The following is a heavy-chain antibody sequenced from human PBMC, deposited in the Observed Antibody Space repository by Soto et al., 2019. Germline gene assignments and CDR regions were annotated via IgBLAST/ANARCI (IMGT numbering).Heavy chain of an antibody. CDR1: GFTFSSYA. CDR2: ISGSGGST. D-gene: IGHD4-4*01. CDR3: AKARSNYTYYYYYYGMDV. V-gene: IGHV3-23*01. J-gene: IGHJ6*02. Sequence: PGGSLRLSCAASGFTFSSYAMSWVRQAPGKGLEWVSAISGSGGSTYYADSVKGRFTISRDNSKNTLYLQMNSLRAEDTAVYYCAKARSNYTYYYYYYGMDVWGQGTTVTVSS.